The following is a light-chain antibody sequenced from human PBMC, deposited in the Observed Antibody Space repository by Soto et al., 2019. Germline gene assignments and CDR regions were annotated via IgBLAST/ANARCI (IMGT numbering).Light chain of an antibody. CDR3: AAWDDSLNGVV. Sequence: QSVLAQPPSASGTPGQRVTISCSGGSSNIGSYTVNWYQQLPGTAPKPLIYINNQRPSGVPDRFSGSKSGTSASLAISGLQSEDEADYYCAAWDDSLNGVVFGGGTKLTVL. CDR2: INN. V-gene: IGLV1-44*01. CDR1: SSNIGSYT. J-gene: IGLJ2*01.